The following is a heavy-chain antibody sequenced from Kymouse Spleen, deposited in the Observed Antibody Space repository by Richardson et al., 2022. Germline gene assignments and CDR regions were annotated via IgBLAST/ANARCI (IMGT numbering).Heavy chain of an antibody. CDR3: AKGHSGSYYYGMDV. CDR2: ISWNSGSI. CDR1: GFTFDDYA. D-gene: IGHD1-26*01. Sequence: EVQLVESGGGLVQPGRSLRLSCAASGFTFDDYAMHWVRQAPGKGLEWVSGISWNSGSIGYADSVKGRFTISRDNAKNSLYLQMNSLRAEDTALYYCAKGHSGSYYYGMDVWGQGTTVTVSS. J-gene: IGHJ6*02. V-gene: IGHV3-9*01.